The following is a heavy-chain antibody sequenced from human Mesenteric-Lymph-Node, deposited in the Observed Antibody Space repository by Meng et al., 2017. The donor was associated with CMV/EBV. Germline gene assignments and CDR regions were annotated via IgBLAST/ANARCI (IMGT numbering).Heavy chain of an antibody. V-gene: IGHV3-11*03. CDR2: ISSSSSYI. CDR1: GFIFSDYY. D-gene: IGHD4-11*01. Sequence: GESLKISCAASGFIFSDYYMTWIRQAPGKGLEWVSSISSSSSYISYADSVKGRFTISRDNAKNSLSLQMNSLRAEDTAWFHCARRLQQSQDIDYWGQGALVTVSS. CDR3: ARRLQQSQDIDY. J-gene: IGHJ4*02.